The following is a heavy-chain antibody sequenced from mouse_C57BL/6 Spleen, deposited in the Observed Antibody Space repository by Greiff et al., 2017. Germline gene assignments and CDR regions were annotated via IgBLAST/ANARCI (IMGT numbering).Heavy chain of an antibody. Sequence: QVQLQQSGAELVKPGASVKIPCKASGYAFSSYWMNWVKQRPGKGLEWIGQIYPGDGDTNYNGKFKGKATLTADKSSSTAYMQLSSLTSEDSAVYFWARDAGERGDYYAMDYWGQGTSVTVSS. CDR1: GYAFSSYW. V-gene: IGHV1-80*01. CDR3: ARDAGERGDYYAMDY. CDR2: IYPGDGDT. D-gene: IGHD2-13*01. J-gene: IGHJ4*01.